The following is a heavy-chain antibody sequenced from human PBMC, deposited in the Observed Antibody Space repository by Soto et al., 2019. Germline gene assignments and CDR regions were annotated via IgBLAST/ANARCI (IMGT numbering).Heavy chain of an antibody. V-gene: IGHV3-13*05. CDR1: GFTFRNYE. CDR3: AREIEATGYWYFDL. CDR2: ISVAGNP. D-gene: IGHD1-1*01. J-gene: IGHJ2*01. Sequence: GGSLRLSCAASGFTFRNYEIHWVRQISGRGLEWVSAISVAGNPHFSDSVKGRFAISRENEKNSVYLQMDSLRVGDTAIYYCAREIEATGYWYFDLWGRGTLVTVSS.